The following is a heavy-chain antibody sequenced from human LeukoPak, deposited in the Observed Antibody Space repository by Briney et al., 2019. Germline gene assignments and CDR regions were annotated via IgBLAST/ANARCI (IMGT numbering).Heavy chain of an antibody. CDR2: IYQSGSGSS. D-gene: IGHD3-3*01. J-gene: IGHJ4*02. Sequence: SETLSLTCSVSGGSIISSNYYWGWIRQPPGKGLEWIGSIYQSGSGSSYYNPSLKSRVTIFGDTSKNQFFLRLSSVTAADTAVYYCASTLRFLPYRHFDYWGQGTLVTVPS. V-gene: IGHV4-39*01. CDR3: ASTLRFLPYRHFDY. CDR1: GGSIISSNYY.